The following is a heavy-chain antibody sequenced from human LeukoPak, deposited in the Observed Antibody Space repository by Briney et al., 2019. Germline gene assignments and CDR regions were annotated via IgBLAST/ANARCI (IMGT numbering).Heavy chain of an antibody. CDR1: GYTFTSYG. J-gene: IGHJ4*02. V-gene: IGHV1-18*01. CDR3: AREFPGLLPTAPRGYYFDY. Sequence: ASVKVSCKASGYTFTSYGISWVRQAPGQGLEWMGWINTYNGNTNYVQKLQGRVTMTTDTSTSTAYMELRSLRSDDTAVYYCAREFPGLLPTAPRGYYFDYWGQGTLVTVSS. CDR2: INTYNGNT. D-gene: IGHD2-2*01.